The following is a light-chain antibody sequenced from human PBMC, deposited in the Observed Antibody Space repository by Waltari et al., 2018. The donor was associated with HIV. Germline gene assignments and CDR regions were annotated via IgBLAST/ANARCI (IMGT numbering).Light chain of an antibody. J-gene: IGLJ2*01. CDR2: GKN. Sequence: SSELTQDPAVSVALGQTVRITCQGDSLRSYYASWYQQKPGQAPVLVIYGKNNRPSGIPYRFSGSSSGNTASLTITGAQAEDEADYYVNSRDSSGNPHVVFGGGTKLTVL. CDR1: SLRSYY. CDR3: NSRDSSGNPHVV. V-gene: IGLV3-19*01.